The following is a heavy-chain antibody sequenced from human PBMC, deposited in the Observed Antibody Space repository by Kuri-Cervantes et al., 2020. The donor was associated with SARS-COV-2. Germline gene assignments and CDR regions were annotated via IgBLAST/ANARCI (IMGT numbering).Heavy chain of an antibody. J-gene: IGHJ3*02. Sequence: ASVKVSCKASGYTFTGYYMHWVRQAPGQGLEWMGWINPNSGGTNYAQKFQGRVTITADESTSTAYMELSSLRSEDTAVYYWAGRLRFSHSDAFDIWGQGTMVTVSS. CDR2: INPNSGGT. CDR3: AGRLRFSHSDAFDI. CDR1: GYTFTGYY. D-gene: IGHD3-3*01. V-gene: IGHV1-2*02.